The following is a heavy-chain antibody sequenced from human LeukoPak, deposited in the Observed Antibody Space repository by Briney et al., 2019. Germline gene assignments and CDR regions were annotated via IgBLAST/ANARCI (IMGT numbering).Heavy chain of an antibody. D-gene: IGHD2-2*01. J-gene: IGHJ5*02. CDR2: IKQDGSEK. CDR1: GFTFTSHW. V-gene: IGHV3-7*01. CDR3: ARDSVYQLPHNWFDP. Sequence: GSLRLSCTASGFTFTSHWMHWVRQAPGKGLEWVANIKQDGSEKYYVDSVKGRLTISRDNAKNSLYLQMNSLRAEDTAVYYCARDSVYQLPHNWFDPWGQGTLVTVSS.